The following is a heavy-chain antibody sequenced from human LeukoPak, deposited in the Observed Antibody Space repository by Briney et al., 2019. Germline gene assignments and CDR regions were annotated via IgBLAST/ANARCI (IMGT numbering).Heavy chain of an antibody. CDR1: GFIFSSYG. V-gene: IGHV3-30*18. D-gene: IGHD6-19*01. CDR3: AKDSPAFLTVPGTSDW. J-gene: IGHJ4*02. Sequence: QTGGSLRLSCAASGFIFSSYGMHWVRQAPGKGLEWVAFISYDGNHKYYADSVKGRYTISRDSSKNRLFLQMNSLRAEDSAVYYCAKDSPAFLTVPGTSDWWGQGTLVTVSS. CDR2: ISYDGNHK.